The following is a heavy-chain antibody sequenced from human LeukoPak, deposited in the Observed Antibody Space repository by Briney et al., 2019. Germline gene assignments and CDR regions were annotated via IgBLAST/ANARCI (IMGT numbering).Heavy chain of an antibody. CDR2: INHSGST. V-gene: IGHV4-34*01. J-gene: IGHJ3*02. CDR1: GGSISGYY. CDR3: ARGRGVGSSWFDAFDI. D-gene: IGHD6-13*01. Sequence: PSETLSLTCTASGGSISGYYWSWIRQPPGKGLEWIGEINHSGSTNYNPSLKSRVTISVDTSKNQFSLKLSSVTAADTAVYYCARGRGVGSSWFDAFDIWGQGTMVTVSS.